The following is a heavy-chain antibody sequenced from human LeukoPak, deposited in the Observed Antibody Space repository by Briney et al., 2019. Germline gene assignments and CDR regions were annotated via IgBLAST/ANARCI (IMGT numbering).Heavy chain of an antibody. J-gene: IGHJ6*03. D-gene: IGHD6-6*01. Sequence: SETLSLTCTVSGGSISSSTYYWGWIRQPPGKGLEWIGSIYYSGSTYYNPSLKSRVTISVDTSKNQFSLKLSSVTAADTAVYYCARLLYSSSFMDVWGKGTTVTVSS. V-gene: IGHV4-39*07. CDR1: GGSISSSTYY. CDR2: IYYSGST. CDR3: ARLLYSSSFMDV.